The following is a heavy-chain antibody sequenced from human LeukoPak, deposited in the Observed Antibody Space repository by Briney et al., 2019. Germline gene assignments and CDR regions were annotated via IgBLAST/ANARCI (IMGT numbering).Heavy chain of an antibody. CDR1: GDSISSGSYY. CDR2: IYTTGST. J-gene: IGHJ5*02. Sequence: SETLSLTCTVSGDSISSGSYYWSWIRQPAGKELEWIGRIYTTGSTNYNPSLKSRVTISVDTSKNQFSLKLSSVTAADTAVYYCARDRGPYGDWSPFDPWGQGTLVTVSS. D-gene: IGHD4-17*01. V-gene: IGHV4-61*02. CDR3: ARDRGPYGDWSPFDP.